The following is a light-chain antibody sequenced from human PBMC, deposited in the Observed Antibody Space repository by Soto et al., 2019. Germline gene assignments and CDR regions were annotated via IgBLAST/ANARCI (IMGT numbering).Light chain of an antibody. CDR2: DAS. CDR3: HQRSNWPS. Sequence: EIVLTQSPATPSLSPGERATLSCRASQSISRFLAWYQQKPGQAPRLLMFDASSRAAGIPARFTGSGSGTDFTLTISSLEPEDFAVYYCHQRSNWPSFGPGTKVEIK. J-gene: IGKJ3*01. V-gene: IGKV3-11*01. CDR1: QSISRF.